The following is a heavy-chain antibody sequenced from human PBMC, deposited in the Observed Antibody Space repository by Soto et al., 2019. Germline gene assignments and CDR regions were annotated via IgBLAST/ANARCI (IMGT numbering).Heavy chain of an antibody. CDR1: GGSISSYY. V-gene: IGHV4-59*01. D-gene: IGHD3-10*01. CDR3: ASMVRGVIVDY. Sequence: PSETLSLTCTVSGGSISSYYWSWIRQPPGKGLEWIGYIYYSGSTNHNPSLKSRVTISVDTSKNQFSLKLSSVTAADTAVYYCASMVRGVIVDYWGQGTLVTVSS. CDR2: IYYSGST. J-gene: IGHJ4*02.